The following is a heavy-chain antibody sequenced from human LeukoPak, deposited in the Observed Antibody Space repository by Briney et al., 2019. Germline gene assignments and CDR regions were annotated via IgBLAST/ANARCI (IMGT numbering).Heavy chain of an antibody. CDR3: ARGWLQLPAVWDAFDI. Sequence: GGSLRLSCAASGFTVSSNYMSWVRQAPGKGLEWVSVIYSGGSTYYADSVKGRFTISRDNSKNTLYLQMNSLRAEDTAVYYCARGWLQLPAVWDAFDIWGQGTMVTVSS. V-gene: IGHV3-66*01. CDR2: IYSGGST. CDR1: GFTVSSNY. J-gene: IGHJ3*02. D-gene: IGHD5-24*01.